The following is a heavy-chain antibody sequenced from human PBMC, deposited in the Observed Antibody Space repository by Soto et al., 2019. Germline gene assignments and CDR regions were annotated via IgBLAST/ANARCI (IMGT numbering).Heavy chain of an antibody. CDR3: ARERTELLWFGEPHGSFDY. CDR1: GGYFSGYY. J-gene: IGHJ4*02. D-gene: IGHD3-10*01. Sequence: QVQLQQWGAGLLKPSETLSLTCAVYGGYFSGYYWSWIRQPPGKGLEWIGEINHSGSTNYNPSLKSRVTISVDTSKNQCSLKLSSVTAADTAVYYCARERTELLWFGEPHGSFDYWGQGTLVTVSS. V-gene: IGHV4-34*01. CDR2: INHSGST.